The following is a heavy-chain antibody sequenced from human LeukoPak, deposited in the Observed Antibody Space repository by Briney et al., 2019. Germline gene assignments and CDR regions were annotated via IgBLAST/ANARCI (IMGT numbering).Heavy chain of an antibody. D-gene: IGHD5-12*01. CDR3: ARDRANSGYERWDYYYYMDV. CDR2: ISAYNGNT. CDR1: GYTFTSYG. J-gene: IGHJ6*03. V-gene: IGHV1-18*01. Sequence: ASVKVSCKASGYTFTSYGISWVRQAPGQGLEWMGWISAYNGNTNYAQKLQGRVTMTTDTSTSTAYMELRSLRSDGTAVYYCARDRANSGYERWDYYYYMDVWGKGTTVTVSS.